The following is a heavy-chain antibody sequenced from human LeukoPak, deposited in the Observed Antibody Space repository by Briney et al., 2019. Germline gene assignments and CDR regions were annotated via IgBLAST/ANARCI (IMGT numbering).Heavy chain of an antibody. D-gene: IGHD6-19*01. CDR3: VSDSSGWLHYY. CDR1: GFTFSSYA. Sequence: GSLRLSCSASGFTFSSYAMHWVRPAPGKGLEYVSAISSNGGSTYYADSVKGRFTISRDNSKNTLYLQMSSLRAEDTAVYYCVSDSSGWLHYYWGQGTLVTVSS. V-gene: IGHV3-64D*06. CDR2: ISSNGGST. J-gene: IGHJ4*02.